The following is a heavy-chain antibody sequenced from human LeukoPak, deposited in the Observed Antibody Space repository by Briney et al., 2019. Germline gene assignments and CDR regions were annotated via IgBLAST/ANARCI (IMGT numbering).Heavy chain of an antibody. CDR3: ATSWDRSAAGSVDY. CDR1: GFTFSSYA. Sequence: GGSLRFSCAASGFTFSSYAMSWLRQAPGQGLEWFSAISGSGGSTYYADSVKGRFTISRDNSKNTLYLQMNSLRAEDTAVYYCATSWDRSAAGSVDYWGQGTLVTVSS. D-gene: IGHD2-2*01. V-gene: IGHV3-23*01. CDR2: ISGSGGST. J-gene: IGHJ4*02.